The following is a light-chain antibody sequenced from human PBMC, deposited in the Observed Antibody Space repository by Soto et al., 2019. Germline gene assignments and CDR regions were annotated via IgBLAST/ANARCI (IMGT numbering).Light chain of an antibody. Sequence: QSVLTQPPSVSGAPGQRVTISCTGSSSNIGAGYDVHWYQQLPGTAPKVLIYGNIHRPSGVPDRFSGSKSGTSASLAITGLQAEDEADYYCQSYDSSLSGSKVVFGGGTQLTVL. CDR3: QSYDSSLSGSKVV. J-gene: IGLJ2*01. CDR1: SSNIGAGYD. CDR2: GNI. V-gene: IGLV1-40*01.